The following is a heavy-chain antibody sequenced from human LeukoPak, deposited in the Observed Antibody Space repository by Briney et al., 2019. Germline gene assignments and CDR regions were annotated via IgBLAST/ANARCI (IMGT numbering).Heavy chain of an antibody. J-gene: IGHJ2*01. D-gene: IGHD6-25*01. CDR2: IYHSGSA. CDR1: GGSISSGGYS. V-gene: IGHV4-30-2*01. CDR3: ARDAAKRYFDL. Sequence: PSETLSLTCAVSGGSISSGGYSWSWIRQPPGKGLEWIGYIYHSGSAYYNPSLKSRVTIPVDRSKNQFSLKLSSVTAADTAVYYCARDAAKRYFDLWGRGTLVTVSS.